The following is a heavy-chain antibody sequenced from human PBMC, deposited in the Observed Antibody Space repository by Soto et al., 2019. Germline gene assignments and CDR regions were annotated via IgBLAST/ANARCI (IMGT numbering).Heavy chain of an antibody. J-gene: IGHJ5*02. D-gene: IGHD2-2*01. CDR2: ISGSGGST. CDR3: AKEPSLVVVLAAMPLVPWFDP. Sequence: PGGSLRLSCAASGFTFSSYAMSWVRQAPGKGLEWVSAISGSGGSTYYADSVKGRFTISRDNSKNTLYLQMNSLRAEDTAVYYCAKEPSLVVVLAAMPLVPWFDPWGQGTLVTVSS. V-gene: IGHV3-23*01. CDR1: GFTFSSYA.